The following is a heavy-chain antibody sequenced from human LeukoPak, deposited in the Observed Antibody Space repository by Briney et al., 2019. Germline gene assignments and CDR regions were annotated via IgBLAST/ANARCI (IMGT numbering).Heavy chain of an antibody. CDR3: ARTGDWSYFDY. Sequence: SETLSLTCSVSGGSIRSWNYYWGWIRQPPGKGLEWIGYIYYSGSTNYNPSLKSRVTISVDKSKNQFSLKLSSVTAADTAVYYCARTGDWSYFDYWGQGTLVTVSS. J-gene: IGHJ4*02. D-gene: IGHD2-21*02. V-gene: IGHV4-61*05. CDR1: GGSIRSWNYY. CDR2: IYYSGST.